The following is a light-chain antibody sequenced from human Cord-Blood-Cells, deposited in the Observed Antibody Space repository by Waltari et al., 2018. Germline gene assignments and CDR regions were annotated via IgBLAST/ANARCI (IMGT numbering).Light chain of an antibody. CDR2: EVS. V-gene: IGLV2-8*01. Sequence: QSALTQPPSASGSPGQSVTISCTGTSSDVGGYNYVSWYQQHPVKAPKLMIYEVSKRPSGVPDRFSGSKSGNTASLTVSGLQAEDEADYYCSSYAGSNNLGVVFGGGTKLTVL. CDR1: SSDVGGYNY. J-gene: IGLJ2*01. CDR3: SSYAGSNNLGVV.